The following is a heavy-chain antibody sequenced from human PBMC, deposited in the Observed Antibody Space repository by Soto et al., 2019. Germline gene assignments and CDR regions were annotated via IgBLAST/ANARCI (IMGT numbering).Heavy chain of an antibody. CDR2: LDGAGGST. J-gene: IGHJ6*02. Sequence: GGSLRLSCLASGFTFSDYAMTWVRHVPGRGLEWVASLDGAGGSTYYADSVRGRFTISRDNSQNTLFLQMKRLTVDDTAIYYCTAPRDEYGSGVSWFTYGMDIWGQGTTVTVSS. CDR3: TAPRDEYGSGVSWFTYGMDI. V-gene: IGHV3-23*01. CDR1: GFTFSDYA. D-gene: IGHD3-10*01.